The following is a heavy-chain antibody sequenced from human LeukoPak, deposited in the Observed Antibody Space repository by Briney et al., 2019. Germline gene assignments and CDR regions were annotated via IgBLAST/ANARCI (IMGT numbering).Heavy chain of an antibody. Sequence: PGSSLRLSVAASEISLDDYGMHWFPQVPGKALGWGAGVSLNSAYIGHADSVKCRFTNSRDNAKNSLYLQMISLRPDDTALYDCTKDVGGSYFSFPGGFFDYWGQGTLVTVSS. CDR3: TKDVGGSYFSFPGGFFDY. CDR1: EISLDDYG. CDR2: VSLNSAYI. D-gene: IGHD1-26*01. J-gene: IGHJ4*02. V-gene: IGHV3-9*01.